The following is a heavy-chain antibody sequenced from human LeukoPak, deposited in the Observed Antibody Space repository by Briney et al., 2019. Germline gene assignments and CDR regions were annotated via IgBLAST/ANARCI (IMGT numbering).Heavy chain of an antibody. J-gene: IGHJ4*02. V-gene: IGHV3-21*01. CDR3: ARGHYDVLAASYKWTPDY. D-gene: IGHD3-9*01. CDR1: GFTFRSYA. Sequence: GGSLRLSCAASGFTFRSYAMSWVRQAPGKGLEWVSSITSGGDYIYYADSVKGRFTTSRDNAKNSLSLQLNSLRVEDTAVYYCARGHYDVLAASYKWTPDYWGQGTLVTVSS. CDR2: ITSGGDYI.